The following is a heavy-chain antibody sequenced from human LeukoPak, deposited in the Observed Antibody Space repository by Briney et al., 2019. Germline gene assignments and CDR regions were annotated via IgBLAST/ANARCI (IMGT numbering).Heavy chain of an antibody. CDR3: AAGITSCYSCGWFDP. CDR2: ISGSGGST. V-gene: IGHV3-23*01. Sequence: GGSLRLSCAASGFTFSSYAMSWVRQAPGKGLEWVSAISGSGGSTYYTDSVKGRFTISRDNAKNSLYLQMNSLRAEDTAVYYCAAGITSCYSCGWFDPWGQGTLVTVSS. CDR1: GFTFSSYA. J-gene: IGHJ5*02. D-gene: IGHD2-2*01.